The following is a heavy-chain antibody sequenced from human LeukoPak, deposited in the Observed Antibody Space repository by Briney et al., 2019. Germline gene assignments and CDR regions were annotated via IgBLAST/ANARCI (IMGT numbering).Heavy chain of an antibody. J-gene: IGHJ4*02. V-gene: IGHV3-9*03. D-gene: IGHD3-10*01. Sequence: GRSLRLSCAASGFTFDDYAMHWVRQAPGKGLEWVSGISWNSGSIGYADSVKGRFTISRDNAKNSLYLQMNSLRAEDMALYYCAKDRGSMVRGVIISGFDYWGQGTLVTVSS. CDR3: AKDRGSMVRGVIISGFDY. CDR1: GFTFDDYA. CDR2: ISWNSGSI.